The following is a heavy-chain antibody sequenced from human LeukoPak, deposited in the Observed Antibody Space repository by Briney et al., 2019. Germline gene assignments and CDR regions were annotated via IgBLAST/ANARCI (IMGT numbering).Heavy chain of an antibody. D-gene: IGHD6-13*01. Sequence: SETLSLTCTVSNDSISPLYWGWIRQPPGKGLEFIGYIFYSGTTNFNPSLKSRVTLSVDTSKNQFSLRLNSVTAADTAVYYCARGGSAAKYYFDSWGQGTLVTVSS. CDR1: NDSISPLY. CDR3: ARGGSAAKYYFDS. V-gene: IGHV4-59*11. J-gene: IGHJ4*02. CDR2: IFYSGTT.